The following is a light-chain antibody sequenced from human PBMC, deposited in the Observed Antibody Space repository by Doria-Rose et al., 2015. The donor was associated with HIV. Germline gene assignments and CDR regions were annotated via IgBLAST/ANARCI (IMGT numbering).Light chain of an antibody. CDR3: QQYYDTPS. V-gene: IGKV4-1*01. CDR2: WAS. Sequence: DIRLTQSPESLGMSLGERATLNCKPNQSLLYTSKNYLAWYQQKPGQPPKLLIYWASTRQSGVPARFSGSGSGTDFTLTISSLEAEDVAVYYRQQYYDTPSFGPGTTVDIK. J-gene: IGKJ3*01. CDR1: QSLLYTSKNY.